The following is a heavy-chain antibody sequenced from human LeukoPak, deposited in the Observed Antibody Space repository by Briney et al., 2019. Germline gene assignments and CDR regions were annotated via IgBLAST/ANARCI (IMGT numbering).Heavy chain of an antibody. CDR1: GFTFSSYS. CDR2: ISSSSSYI. V-gene: IGHV3-21*01. Sequence: GGSLRLSCAASGFTFSSYSMNWVRQAPGKAREWVSSISSSSSYIYYADSVKGRFTISRDNAKNSLYLQMNSLRAEDTAVYYCARDSYYDSSGFDYWGQGTLVTVSS. J-gene: IGHJ4*02. D-gene: IGHD3-22*01. CDR3: ARDSYYDSSGFDY.